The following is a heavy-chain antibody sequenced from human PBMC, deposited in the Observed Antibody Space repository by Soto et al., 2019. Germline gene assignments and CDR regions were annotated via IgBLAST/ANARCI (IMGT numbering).Heavy chain of an antibody. J-gene: IGHJ6*03. CDR1: SESLRGYY. CDR2: ISQSGFT. Sequence: SETLSLTCAVSSESLRGYYWTWIRQSPGKGLEWIGEISQSGFTNYNPSLESRVTISVDTSKNQFSLKLSSVTAADTAVYYCARGRCSGGSCYHYYYYYYMDVWGKGTTVTVSS. CDR3: ARGRCSGGSCYHYYYYYYMDV. D-gene: IGHD2-15*01. V-gene: IGHV4-34*01.